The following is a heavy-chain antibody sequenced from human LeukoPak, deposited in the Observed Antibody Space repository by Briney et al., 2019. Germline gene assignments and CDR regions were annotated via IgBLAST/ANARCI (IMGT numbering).Heavy chain of an antibody. CDR1: GFTFSSYN. CDR3: AKDRSNSWAFDY. J-gene: IGHJ4*02. Sequence: GRSLRLSCAASGFTFSSYNMHWVRQAPGKGLEWVALISYDGSNKYYADSVKGRFTISRDDSKNTLYLQMNRLRAEDTAVYYCAKDRSNSWAFDYWGQGNLVTVSS. V-gene: IGHV3-30*18. D-gene: IGHD6-6*01. CDR2: ISYDGSNK.